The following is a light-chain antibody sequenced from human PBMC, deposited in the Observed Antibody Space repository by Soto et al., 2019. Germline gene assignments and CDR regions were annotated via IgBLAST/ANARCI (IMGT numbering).Light chain of an antibody. CDR1: QSVTSSY. CDR2: GAS. CDR3: QQYVTPAIT. V-gene: IGKV3-20*01. J-gene: IGKJ5*01. Sequence: TQSPSSLSSSLGERATISCRASQSVTSSYLAWYQQKPGQAPRLLMSGASTRATGIPYRFSGSGSGTDFTLTISRLEPEDIAVYYCQQYVTPAITFGQGTRLEIK.